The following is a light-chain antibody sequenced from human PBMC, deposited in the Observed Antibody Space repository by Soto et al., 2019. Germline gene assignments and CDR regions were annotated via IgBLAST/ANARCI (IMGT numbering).Light chain of an antibody. V-gene: IGLV2-14*01. CDR1: SSDVGGYNY. CDR2: EVS. J-gene: IGLJ3*02. Sequence: QSVLTQPASVSGSPGQSITISCTVTSSDVGGYNYVSWYQQHPGKAPKLMIYEVSNRPSGVSNRFSGSKSGNTASLTISGLQAEDEADYYCSSYTSSSTLRVFGGGTKLTVL. CDR3: SSYTSSSTLRV.